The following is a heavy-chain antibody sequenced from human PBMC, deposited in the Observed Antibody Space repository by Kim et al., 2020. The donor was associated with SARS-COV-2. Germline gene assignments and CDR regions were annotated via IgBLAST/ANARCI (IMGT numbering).Heavy chain of an antibody. V-gene: IGHV3-30*18. D-gene: IGHD3-10*01. J-gene: IGHJ6*02. Sequence: GGSLRLSCAASGITFTNYGIHWVRQAPGKGLEWVAVISYNGRNKYYAESVKGRFTISRDNSKNTLFLQMNSLRAEDTAVYYCANLAYGSGRYFNAYYFYAMDVWGQGTTVTVSS. CDR2: ISYNGRNK. CDR1: GITFTNYG. CDR3: ANLAYGSGRYFNAYYFYAMDV.